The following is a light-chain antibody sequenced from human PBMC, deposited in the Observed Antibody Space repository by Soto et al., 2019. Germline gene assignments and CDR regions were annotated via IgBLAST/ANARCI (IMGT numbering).Light chain of an antibody. CDR3: QKSDHLPL. J-gene: IGKJ3*01. CDR1: HDIGNS. CDR2: DAY. V-gene: IGKV1-33*01. Sequence: DVQVTQSPGALSASVGGGCTSTFQASHDIGNSLNWYQDKPGQAPKLVIYDAYNLETGVPSTFSGSGYGTHFTFTISSLRPEDIATYYCQKSDHLPLFGPGTKV.